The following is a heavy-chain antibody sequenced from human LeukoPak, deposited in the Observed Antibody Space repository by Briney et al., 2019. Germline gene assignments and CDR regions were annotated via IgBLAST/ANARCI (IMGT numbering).Heavy chain of an antibody. CDR3: ARVTGGYNLVDY. D-gene: IGHD5-24*01. Sequence: GGSLRLSCAASGFSFSIYWMRWVRQAPGKGLVWVSRISNDGSVTLYADSAKGRFAMSRDNAKNTLYLQMNSLRAEDTAVYYCARVTGGYNLVDYWGQGTLVTVSS. J-gene: IGHJ4*02. V-gene: IGHV3-74*01. CDR1: GFSFSIYW. CDR2: ISNDGSVT.